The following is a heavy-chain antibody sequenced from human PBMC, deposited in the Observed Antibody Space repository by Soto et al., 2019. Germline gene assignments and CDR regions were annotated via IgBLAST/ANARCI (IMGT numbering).Heavy chain of an antibody. Sequence: ASVKVSCKASGYTFTSYCISWVRQAPGQGLEWMGWISAYNGNTNYAQKLQGRVTMTTDTSTSTAYMELRSLRSDDTAVYYCARYCSGGSCYGLGAFDIWGQGTMVTVSS. CDR1: GYTFTSYC. CDR3: ARYCSGGSCYGLGAFDI. CDR2: ISAYNGNT. D-gene: IGHD2-15*01. V-gene: IGHV1-18*04. J-gene: IGHJ3*02.